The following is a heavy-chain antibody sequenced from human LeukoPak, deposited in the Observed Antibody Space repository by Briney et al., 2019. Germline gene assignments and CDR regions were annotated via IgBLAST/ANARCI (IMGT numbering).Heavy chain of an antibody. Sequence: GGSLRLSCAASGFTFSTYAMGWVRQAPGKGLEWVSAISGSGGRTYYADSVKGRFTISRDNSKNTLYVQMNSLRAEDAAVYYCAKANWDDEYIFTNWGQGTLVTVSS. V-gene: IGHV3-23*01. CDR2: ISGSGGRT. CDR1: GFTFSTYA. J-gene: IGHJ4*02. CDR3: AKANWDDEYIFTN. D-gene: IGHD1-1*01.